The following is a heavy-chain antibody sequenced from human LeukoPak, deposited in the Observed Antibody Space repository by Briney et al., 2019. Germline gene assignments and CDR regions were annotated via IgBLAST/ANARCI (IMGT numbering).Heavy chain of an antibody. Sequence: SETLSLTCTVSGGSISSGDYYWSWTRQPPGKGLEWIGYIYYSGSTNYNPSLKSRVTISVDTSKNQFSLKLSSVTAADTAVYYCARRGSGSYYGTFDYWGQGTLVTVSS. J-gene: IGHJ4*02. V-gene: IGHV4-61*08. CDR1: GGSISSGDYY. CDR3: ARRGSGSYYGTFDY. D-gene: IGHD4-17*01. CDR2: IYYSGST.